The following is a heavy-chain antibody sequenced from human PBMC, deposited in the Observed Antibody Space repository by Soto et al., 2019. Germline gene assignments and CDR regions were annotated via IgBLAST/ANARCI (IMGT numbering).Heavy chain of an antibody. Sequence: QVQLVESGGGAVQPGRSLKLSCAASGFSFSSYAMHWVRQAPGKGLEWVAIILNDGGDKYYADSVRGRFTISRDNSKDTLYLQMNSLTTEDTAVYYCAKDLFVSGSFNWFAPWGQGTLVTVSS. D-gene: IGHD3-3*01. V-gene: IGHV3-30*18. CDR2: ILNDGGDK. J-gene: IGHJ5*02. CDR3: AKDLFVSGSFNWFAP. CDR1: GFSFSSYA.